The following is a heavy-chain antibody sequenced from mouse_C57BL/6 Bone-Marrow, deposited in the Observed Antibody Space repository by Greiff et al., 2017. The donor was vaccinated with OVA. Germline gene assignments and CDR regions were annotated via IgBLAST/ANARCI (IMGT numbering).Heavy chain of an antibody. Sequence: EVQLQESGTVLARPGASVKMSCKTSGYTFTSYWMHWVKQRPGQGLEWIGAIYPGNGDTSYNQKFKGKATLTAVTSASTAYMELSSLTNDDSAVYDCTSSGEVGDYWGQGTSVTVSS. D-gene: IGHD4-1*01. CDR2: IYPGNGDT. CDR3: TSSGEVGDY. J-gene: IGHJ4*01. V-gene: IGHV1-5*01. CDR1: GYTFTSYW.